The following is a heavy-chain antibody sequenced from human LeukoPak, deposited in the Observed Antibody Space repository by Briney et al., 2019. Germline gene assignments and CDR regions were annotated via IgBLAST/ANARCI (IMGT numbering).Heavy chain of an antibody. CDR2: ISGSGDST. D-gene: IGHD6-13*01. Sequence: GGSLRLSCAASGFTFSSYAMSWVRQAPGKGLEWVSAISGSGDSTYYGESVKGRFTISRDNSKNTLYLQMNSLRAEDTAVYYCAKTRPLDSSSWSHGDYWGQGTLVTVSS. J-gene: IGHJ4*02. CDR1: GFTFSSYA. V-gene: IGHV3-23*01. CDR3: AKTRPLDSSSWSHGDY.